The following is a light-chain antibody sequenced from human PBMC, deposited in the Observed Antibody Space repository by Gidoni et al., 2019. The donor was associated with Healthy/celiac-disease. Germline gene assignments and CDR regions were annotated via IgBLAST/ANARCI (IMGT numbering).Light chain of an antibody. CDR3: QQSYSSPPGT. V-gene: IGKV1-39*01. Sequence: DIQMTQSPSSLSASVGDRVTITCRASPSISSYLNWYQQTPGEAPKLLIYAASSLQGGVPSRISGRGSGTDFTLTISSLQPEDFATYYCQQSYSSPPGTFGQGTKVEIK. J-gene: IGKJ1*01. CDR1: PSISSY. CDR2: AAS.